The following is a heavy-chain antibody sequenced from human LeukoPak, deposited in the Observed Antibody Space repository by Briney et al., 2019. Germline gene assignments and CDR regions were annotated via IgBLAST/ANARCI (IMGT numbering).Heavy chain of an antibody. Sequence: GWSLRLSCAASGFTFSGYSMNWVRQAPGRGLEWVSYITSSRSTIYYADSVKGRFTISRDNAKNSLYLQMNSLRAEDTAVYYCARDRTLGEFDFWGQGTLVTVSS. V-gene: IGHV3-48*01. D-gene: IGHD3-16*01. CDR3: ARDRTLGEFDF. CDR2: ITSSRSTI. CDR1: GFTFSGYS. J-gene: IGHJ4*02.